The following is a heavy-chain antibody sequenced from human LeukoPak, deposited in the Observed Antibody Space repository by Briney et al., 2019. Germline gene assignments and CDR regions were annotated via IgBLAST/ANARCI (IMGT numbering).Heavy chain of an antibody. CDR1: GFTFSSYA. Sequence: GALRLSCAASGFTFSSYAMSWVRQAPGKGLEWVSAISGSGGSTYYADSVKGRFTISRDNSKNTLYLQMNSLRAEDTAVYYCAKYYGVGAAAGNYYYYYGMDVWGQGTTVTVSS. CDR2: ISGSGGST. CDR3: AKYYGVGAAAGNYYYYYGMDV. V-gene: IGHV3-23*01. J-gene: IGHJ6*02. D-gene: IGHD6-13*01.